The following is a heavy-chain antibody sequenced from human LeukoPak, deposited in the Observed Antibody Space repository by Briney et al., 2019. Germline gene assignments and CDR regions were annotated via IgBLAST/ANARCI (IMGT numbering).Heavy chain of an antibody. Sequence: SVKVSCKASGGTFTSYAISWVRQAPGQGLEWMGRIIPNFGTANYAKKFQGRVTIPTVESTSTAYMELSSLRSEDRAVYYCARAGSGYSYGYVGPLDYWGQGTLVTVSS. D-gene: IGHD5-18*01. CDR2: IIPNFGTA. J-gene: IGHJ4*02. V-gene: IGHV1-69*05. CDR1: GGTFTSYA. CDR3: ARAGSGYSYGYVGPLDY.